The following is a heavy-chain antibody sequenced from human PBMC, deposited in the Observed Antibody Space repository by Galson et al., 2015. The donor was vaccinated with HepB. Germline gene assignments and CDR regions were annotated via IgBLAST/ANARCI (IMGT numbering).Heavy chain of an antibody. CDR3: ARGSYGQFDY. V-gene: IGHV3-21*01. Sequence: SLRLSCAASGFTFNRYSMNWVRQAPGKGLEWVSSLDSSGVYIFYADSVKGQFTISRDNAKNSLYLQMNSLRAEDTAVYYCARGSYGQFDYWGQGTLVTVSS. D-gene: IGHD1-26*01. CDR1: GFTFNRYS. J-gene: IGHJ4*02. CDR2: LDSSGVYI.